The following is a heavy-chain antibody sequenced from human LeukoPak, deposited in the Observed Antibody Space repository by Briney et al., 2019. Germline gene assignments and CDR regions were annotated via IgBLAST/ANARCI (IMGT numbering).Heavy chain of an antibody. V-gene: IGHV3-23*01. D-gene: IGHD3-22*01. CDR3: AKEEALVVITYFDY. CDR1: GFTFSSYA. CDR2: ISGSGGST. Sequence: PGGSLRLSCAASGFTFSSYAMSWVRQAPGKGLEWVSSISGSGGSTYYADSVKGRFTISRDNSKNTLYLQVNSLRAEDTAVYYCAKEEALVVITYFDYWGQGTLVTVSS. J-gene: IGHJ4*02.